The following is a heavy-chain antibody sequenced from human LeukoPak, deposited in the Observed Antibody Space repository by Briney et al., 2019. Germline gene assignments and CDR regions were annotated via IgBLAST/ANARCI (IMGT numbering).Heavy chain of an antibody. V-gene: IGHV3-30*03. D-gene: IGHD1-1*01. CDR1: GFTFSSYG. CDR3: ARAKLEWFLYGMDV. Sequence: SGGSLRLSCAASGFTFSSYGMHWVRQAPGKGLEWVAVISYDGSNKYYADSVKGRFTISRDNSKNTLYLQMSRLRSDDTAVYYCARAKLEWFLYGMDVWGQGTTVTVSS. CDR2: ISYDGSNK. J-gene: IGHJ6*02.